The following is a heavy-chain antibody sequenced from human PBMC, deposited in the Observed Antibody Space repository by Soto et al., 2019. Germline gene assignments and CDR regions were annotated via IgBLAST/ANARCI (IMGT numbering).Heavy chain of an antibody. J-gene: IGHJ6*02. CDR1: GYTFTSYG. V-gene: IGHV1-18*04. CDR2: ISAYNGNT. Sequence: GASVKVSCTASGYTFTSYGISWVRHAPGQGLEWMGWISAYNGNTNYAQKLQGRVTMTTDTSTSTAYMELRSLRSDDTAVYYCARDCSSTSCKNYYYYGMDVWGQGTTVTVSS. CDR3: ARDCSSTSCKNYYYYGMDV. D-gene: IGHD2-2*01.